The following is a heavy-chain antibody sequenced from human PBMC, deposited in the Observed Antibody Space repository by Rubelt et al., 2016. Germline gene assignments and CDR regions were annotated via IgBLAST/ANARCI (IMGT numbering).Heavy chain of an antibody. V-gene: IGHV4-59*01. D-gene: IGHD5-18*01. J-gene: IGHJ4*02. CDR2: IYYTGTT. Sequence: QVQLQESGPGLVKPSETLSLTCTVSGGSISSYYWTWIRQPPGKGLEWIGYIYYTGTTNYNHSLKSRVTISVDTSKNQFSLELRSGTAACKAVYYWASRGYNYGRSFDYWGQGTLVTVSS. CDR3: ASRGYNYGRSFDY. CDR1: GGSISSYY.